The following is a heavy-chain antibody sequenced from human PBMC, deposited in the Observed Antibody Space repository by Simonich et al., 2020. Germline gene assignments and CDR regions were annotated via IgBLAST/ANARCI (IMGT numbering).Heavy chain of an antibody. Sequence: QVQLQQWGAGQLKPSETLSLTCAGYGGSFSGYYWSWIRQPPGKGLEWSGEINHSGSTNYNPSLKSRVTISVDTSKNQFSLKLSSVTAADTAVYYCARRGYYNFWSGYEYFQHWGQGTLVTVSS. CDR2: INHSGST. CDR1: GGSFSGYY. J-gene: IGHJ1*01. CDR3: ARRGYYNFWSGYEYFQH. V-gene: IGHV4-34*01. D-gene: IGHD3-3*01.